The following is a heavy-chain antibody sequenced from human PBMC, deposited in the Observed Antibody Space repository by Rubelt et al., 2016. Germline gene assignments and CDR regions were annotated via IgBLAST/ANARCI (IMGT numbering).Heavy chain of an antibody. Sequence: GGGVAQPGGSLRLSCAASGFTFSSYGMHWVRQAPGKGLEWVAFIRNDGSNEYYADSVKGRFTISRDNSKNTLYLQMNSLSAEDTAVYYCATGDRSSSWYPFDYWGQGTLVTVSS. D-gene: IGHD6-13*01. V-gene: IGHV3-30*02. J-gene: IGHJ4*02. CDR2: IRNDGSNE. CDR3: ATGDRSSSWYPFDY. CDR1: GFTFSSYG.